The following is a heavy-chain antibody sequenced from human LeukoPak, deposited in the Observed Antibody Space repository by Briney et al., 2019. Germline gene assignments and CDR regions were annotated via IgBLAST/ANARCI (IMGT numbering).Heavy chain of an antibody. Sequence: SGPTLVNPTQTLTLTCTFSGFLLTTSGMGVGWIRQPPGKALWWLAVIYWNDDKRYSPSRKSRLTMTKDTSKNQVVLKMTNMDHVDTATYYCAHRVGFRGFTYDYWSQGALVTVSS. CDR2: IYWNDDK. CDR3: AHRVGFRGFTYDY. D-gene: IGHD3-10*01. J-gene: IGHJ4*02. V-gene: IGHV2-5*01. CDR1: GFLLTTSGMG.